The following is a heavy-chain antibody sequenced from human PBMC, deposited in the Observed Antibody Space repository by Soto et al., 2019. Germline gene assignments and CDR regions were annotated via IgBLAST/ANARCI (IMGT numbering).Heavy chain of an antibody. Sequence: PSETLSLTCTVSGGSISSGGYYWSWIRQHPGKGLEWIGYIYYSGSTYYNPSLKSRVTISVDTSKNQFSLKLSSVTAADTAVYYCARAPGSYYNHYYYGMDVWGQGTTVTVSS. J-gene: IGHJ6*02. CDR3: ARAPGSYYNHYYYGMDV. D-gene: IGHD1-26*01. V-gene: IGHV4-31*03. CDR1: GGSISSGGYY. CDR2: IYYSGST.